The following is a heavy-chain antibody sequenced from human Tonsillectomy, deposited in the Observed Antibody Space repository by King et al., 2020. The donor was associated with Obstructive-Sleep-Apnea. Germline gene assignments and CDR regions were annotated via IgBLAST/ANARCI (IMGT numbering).Heavy chain of an antibody. V-gene: IGHV3-7*01. J-gene: IGHJ4*02. CDR2: INEDGSEK. Sequence: VQLVESGGGLVQPGGSLRRSCAASGITISTYGMSWVRQAPGKGLEGVANINEDGSEKYYVDSVMGRFTISRDNAKNSLYLQMNSLRAEDTAVYYCARFDSWGQGTLVTVSS. CDR1: GITISTYG. CDR3: ARFDS.